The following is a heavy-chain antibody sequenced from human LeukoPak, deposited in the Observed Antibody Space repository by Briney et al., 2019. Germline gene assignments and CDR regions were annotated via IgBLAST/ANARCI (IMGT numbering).Heavy chain of an antibody. V-gene: IGHV3-15*01. CDR2: IKSNAAGGTT. J-gene: IGHJ6*03. Sequence: GGSLRLSCIASGFTFSNAWMSWVRQAPGKGLEWLGRIKSNAAGGTTDYAAPVKGRVTVSRDDSRNTLYLQMNNLEIEDTAVYYCTPDQATISTRGVRRFAYYYMDVWGKGASVTVSS. CDR3: TPDQATISTRGVRRFAYYYMDV. D-gene: IGHD5-24*01. CDR1: GFTFSNAW.